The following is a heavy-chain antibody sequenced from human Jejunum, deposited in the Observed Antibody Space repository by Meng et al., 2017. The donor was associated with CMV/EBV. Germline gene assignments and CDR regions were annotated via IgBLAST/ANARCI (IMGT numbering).Heavy chain of an antibody. CDR1: GYTFTNHG. J-gene: IGHJ4*02. Sequence: QAQLVQSGAEVKKPGASVRVSCKASGYTFTNHGITWVRQAPGQGLEWMGWISLYNGNTNYAPKFQGRVTMTTDTSTSTAYMELRSLRNDDTAVYYCTKGRTVVVIPTGDFDSWGQGTLVTVSS. CDR3: TKGRTVVVIPTGDFDS. CDR2: ISLYNGNT. V-gene: IGHV1-18*01. D-gene: IGHD2-2*01.